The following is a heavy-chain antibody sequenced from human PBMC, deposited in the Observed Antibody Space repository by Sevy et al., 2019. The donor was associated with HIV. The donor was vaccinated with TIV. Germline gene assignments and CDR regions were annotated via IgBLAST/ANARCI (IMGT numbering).Heavy chain of an antibody. CDR3: VRDECDTGVCLHF. CDR1: GYTFINYG. Sequence: ASVKVSCKTSGYTFINYGFSWVRQAPGQGLEWMGFISVYNGYIKYAQKFQGRVTVTTDTSTATGYMELKSLRDDDTAIYYCVRDECDTGVCLHFWGQGTLVTVSS. J-gene: IGHJ4*02. D-gene: IGHD2-8*01. V-gene: IGHV1-18*01. CDR2: ISVYNGYI.